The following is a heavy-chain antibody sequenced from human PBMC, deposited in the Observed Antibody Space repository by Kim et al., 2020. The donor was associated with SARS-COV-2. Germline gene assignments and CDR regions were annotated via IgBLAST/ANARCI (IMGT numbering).Heavy chain of an antibody. J-gene: IGHJ6*02. CDR3: GAAAAGRYYYYGMDV. D-gene: IGHD6-13*01. V-gene: IGHV4-59*01. Sequence: PSLRRRVTISVDTSKNQFSLKLSSVTAADTAVYYCGAAAAGRYYYYGMDVWGQGTTVTVSS.